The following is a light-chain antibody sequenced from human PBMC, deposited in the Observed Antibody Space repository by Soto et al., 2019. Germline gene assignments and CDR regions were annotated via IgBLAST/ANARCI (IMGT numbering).Light chain of an antibody. V-gene: IGKV3-20*01. CDR3: QQYGGSPWT. CDR2: GAS. J-gene: IGKJ1*01. CDR1: QSVSNSY. Sequence: EIVLTQSPGTLSLSPGERATLSCRASQSVSNSYLAWYQQKPGQAPRLLIYGASSRATGIPDRFSGSGSGTDFALTISRLEPEDFAVYRCQQYGGSPWTFGQGTKVDIK.